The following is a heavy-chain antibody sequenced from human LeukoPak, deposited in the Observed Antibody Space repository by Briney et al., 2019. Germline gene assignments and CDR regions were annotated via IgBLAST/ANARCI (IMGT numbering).Heavy chain of an antibody. D-gene: IGHD6-6*01. CDR1: GFTFSSYS. CDR3: ARVSGAAHDY. J-gene: IGHJ4*02. Sequence: GGSPRLSCAASGFTFSSYSMNWVRQAPGKGLEWVSSISSSSSYIYYADSVKGRFTISRDNAKNSLYLQMNSLRAEDTAVYYCARVSGAAHDYWGQGTLVTVSS. V-gene: IGHV3-21*01. CDR2: ISSSSSYI.